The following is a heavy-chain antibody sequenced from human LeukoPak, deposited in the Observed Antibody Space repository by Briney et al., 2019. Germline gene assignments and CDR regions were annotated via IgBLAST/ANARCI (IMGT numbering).Heavy chain of an antibody. D-gene: IGHD3-22*01. CDR2: IKQDGSEK. CDR3: AREGLTYYYDSSGYYSQPYYFDY. J-gene: IGHJ4*02. Sequence: GGSLRLSCAASGFTFSSYWMSWVRQAPGKGLEWVANIKQDGSEKYYVDSEKGRFTISRDNAKNSLYLQMNSLRAEDTAVYYCAREGLTYYYDSSGYYSQPYYFDYWGQGTLVTVSS. V-gene: IGHV3-7*01. CDR1: GFTFSSYW.